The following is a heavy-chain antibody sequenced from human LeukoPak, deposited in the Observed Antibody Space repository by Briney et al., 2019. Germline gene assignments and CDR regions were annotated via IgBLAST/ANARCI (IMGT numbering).Heavy chain of an antibody. Sequence: ASVKVSCKASGYTFTGYYLHWVRQAPGQGLEWMGWINPNSGGTNYAQKFQGRVTMTRDTSISTAYMELSRLRSDDTAVYYCARVSPTEIFYYDSSGYWFDPWGQGTLVTVSS. CDR1: GYTFTGYY. J-gene: IGHJ5*02. CDR2: INPNSGGT. V-gene: IGHV1-2*02. CDR3: ARVSPTEIFYYDSSGYWFDP. D-gene: IGHD3-22*01.